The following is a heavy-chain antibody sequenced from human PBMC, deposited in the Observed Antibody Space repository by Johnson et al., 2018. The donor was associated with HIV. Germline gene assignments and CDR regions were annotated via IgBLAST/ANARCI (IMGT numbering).Heavy chain of an antibody. D-gene: IGHD2-21*01. CDR2: ISYDGSNK. V-gene: IGHV3-30*04. CDR3: AKAYCPGCDAFEI. CDR1: GFTFSSYA. J-gene: IGHJ3*02. Sequence: VQLVESGGGLVPPGGSLRLSCAASGFTFSSYAMHWVRQAPGKGLEWVAVISYDGSNKYYADSVKGRFTISRDNSNNTLDLQMNSLRTEDTGVYYCAKAYCPGCDAFEIWGQGTVVTVSS.